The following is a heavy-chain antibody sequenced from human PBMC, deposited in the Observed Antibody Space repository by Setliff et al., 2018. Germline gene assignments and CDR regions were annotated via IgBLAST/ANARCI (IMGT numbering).Heavy chain of an antibody. J-gene: IGHJ4*02. V-gene: IGHV4-59*01. CDR3: ARFLDPRDGYQNSPGFDF. CDR1: GGSISTFY. D-gene: IGHD2-21*01. CDR2: IHYSGST. Sequence: TLSLTCPVSGGSISTFYWSWIRQSPEKGLEWIAYIHYSGSTNQNPSLKSRVTISLDTPKNQFSLKLSYMTAADTAVYYCARFLDPRDGYQNSPGFDFWGQGALVTVSS.